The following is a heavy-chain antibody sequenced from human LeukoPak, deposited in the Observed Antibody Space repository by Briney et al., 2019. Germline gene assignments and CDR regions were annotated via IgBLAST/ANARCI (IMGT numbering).Heavy chain of an antibody. D-gene: IGHD2-8*01. J-gene: IGHJ4*02. CDR3: ARSHEYCTNGVCPFDY. CDR1: GYTFTSYA. CDR2: INAGNGNT. V-gene: IGHV1-3*01. Sequence: GASVKVSCKASGYTFTSYAMHWVRQAPGQRLEWMGWINAGNGNTKYSQKFQGRVTITRDTSASTAYMELSSLRSEDTAVYYCARSHEYCTNGVCPFDYWGQGTLVTVSS.